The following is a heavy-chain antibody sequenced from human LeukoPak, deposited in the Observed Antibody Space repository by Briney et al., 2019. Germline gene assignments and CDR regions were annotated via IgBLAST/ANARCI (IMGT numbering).Heavy chain of an antibody. V-gene: IGHV3-23*01. CDR3: AKVLAAIAVAGTVFDY. Sequence: GGSLRLSCAASGFTFSTYALSWVRQAPGKGLEWVSAISPGGDRTYYADSVKGRFAISRDNSKNTLYLQMHSLRAEDTAVYYCAKVLAAIAVAGTVFDYWGQGTLVTVSS. CDR1: GFTFSTYA. J-gene: IGHJ4*02. D-gene: IGHD6-19*01. CDR2: ISPGGDRT.